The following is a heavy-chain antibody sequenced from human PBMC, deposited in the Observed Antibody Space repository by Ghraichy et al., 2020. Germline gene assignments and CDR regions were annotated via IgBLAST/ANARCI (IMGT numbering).Heavy chain of an antibody. J-gene: IGHJ4*02. CDR3: AREKPLNENGPLDY. Sequence: GGSLRLSCAASGFTFSSYSMNWVRQAPGKGLEWVSSISSSSSYIYYADSVKGRFTISRDNAKNSLYLQMNSLRAEDTAVYYCAREKPLNENGPLDYWGQGTLVTVSS. CDR2: ISSSSSYI. D-gene: IGHD1-1*01. CDR1: GFTFSSYS. V-gene: IGHV3-21*01.